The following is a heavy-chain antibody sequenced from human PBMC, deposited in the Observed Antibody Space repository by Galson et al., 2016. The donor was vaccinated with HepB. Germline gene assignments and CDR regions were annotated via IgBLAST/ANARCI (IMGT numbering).Heavy chain of an antibody. CDR2: IWYDGSKE. D-gene: IGHD5-18*01. Sequence: SLRLSCAASGFTFTNYGMHWVRQAPGKGLEWVAVIWYDGSKEYYTEAVKGRFTISRDNSENKFDLQMNSLRDEDTAVYYCAKAGYSYGFFDVWGQGTTVTVSS. J-gene: IGHJ6*02. CDR1: GFTFTNYG. CDR3: AKAGYSYGFFDV. V-gene: IGHV3-33*06.